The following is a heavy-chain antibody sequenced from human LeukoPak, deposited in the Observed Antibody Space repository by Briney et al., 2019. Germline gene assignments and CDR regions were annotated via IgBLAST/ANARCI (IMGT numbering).Heavy chain of an antibody. CDR3: ARRVLNYMDV. V-gene: IGHV4-59*01. Sequence: PSETLSLTCTVSGGSISSYYWSWIRQPPGKGLEWIGYIYYSGSTNYNPSLKSRVTISVDTSKNQFSLKLSSVTAADTAVYYCARRVLNYMDVWGKGTTVTVSS. CDR2: IYYSGST. CDR1: GGSISSYY. J-gene: IGHJ6*03.